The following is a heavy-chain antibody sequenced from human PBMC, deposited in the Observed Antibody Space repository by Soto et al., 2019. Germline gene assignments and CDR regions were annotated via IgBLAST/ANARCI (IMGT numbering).Heavy chain of an antibody. Sequence: PGGSLRLSCASSGFTFSDYYMSWIRQAPGKGLEWVSYISSSSSYTDYADSVKGRFTISRDSAKNSLYLQMTSLRAEDTAVYYCARDRAYCSGGSCYRHFFDYWGQGTLVTVSS. J-gene: IGHJ4*02. CDR3: ARDRAYCSGGSCYRHFFDY. CDR1: GFTFSDYY. CDR2: ISSSSSYT. V-gene: IGHV3-11*06. D-gene: IGHD2-15*01.